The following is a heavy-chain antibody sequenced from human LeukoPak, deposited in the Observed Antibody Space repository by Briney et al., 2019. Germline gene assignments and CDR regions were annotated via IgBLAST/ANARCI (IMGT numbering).Heavy chain of an antibody. Sequence: ASVKVSCKASGYTFTNYDINWVRQATGQGLEWKGWMNPNSGNTGYAQKFQGRLTITRNTSISTAYMELSSLRSKDTAMYYCALGFLEWFDFDYWGQGTLVTVSS. J-gene: IGHJ4*02. CDR2: MNPNSGNT. D-gene: IGHD3-3*01. CDR3: ALGFLEWFDFDY. CDR1: GYTFTNYD. V-gene: IGHV1-8*03.